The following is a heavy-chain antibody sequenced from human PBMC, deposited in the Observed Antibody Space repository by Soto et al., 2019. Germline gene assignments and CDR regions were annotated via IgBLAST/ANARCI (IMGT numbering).Heavy chain of an antibody. CDR3: ARGLATGFCFFAP. V-gene: IGHV3-64*01. Sequence: EVQLVESGGGLVQPGGSLRLSCVASGFTFSSCGMHWVRQSPGKGLEYVSAISANGGSTFYANSVKGRFTVSRDNSKNRLYLQMGGLSGEDVAVYYCARGLATGFCFFAPWGQGTRVTVS. D-gene: IGHD1-1*01. CDR2: ISANGGST. CDR1: GFTFSSCG. J-gene: IGHJ5*02.